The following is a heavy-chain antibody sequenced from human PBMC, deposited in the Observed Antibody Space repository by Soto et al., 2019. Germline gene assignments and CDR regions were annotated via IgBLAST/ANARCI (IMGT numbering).Heavy chain of an antibody. CDR3: ARDKKDILTGYYSFYFDY. Sequence: GGSLRLSCAASGFTFSSYSMNWVRQAPGKGLEWVSSISSSSSYIYYADSVKGRFTISRDNAKNSLYLQMNSLRAEDTAVYYCARDKKDILTGYYSFYFDYWGQGTLVTVSS. V-gene: IGHV3-21*01. CDR1: GFTFSSYS. CDR2: ISSSSSYI. D-gene: IGHD3-9*01. J-gene: IGHJ4*02.